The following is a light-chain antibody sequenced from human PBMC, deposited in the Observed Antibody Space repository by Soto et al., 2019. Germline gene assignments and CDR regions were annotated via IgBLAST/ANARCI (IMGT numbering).Light chain of an antibody. V-gene: IGKV1-39*01. CDR1: QSITSY. J-gene: IGKJ1*01. CDR2: AAS. Sequence: DIQMTRSPSSLSASVGDRVTITCRATQSITSYLNWYQQKPGKAPKLLIYAASSLQSGVPSRFSGGGSGTDFTLTISSLQPEDFATYYCQQSDTIPWTFGQGTKVEIK. CDR3: QQSDTIPWT.